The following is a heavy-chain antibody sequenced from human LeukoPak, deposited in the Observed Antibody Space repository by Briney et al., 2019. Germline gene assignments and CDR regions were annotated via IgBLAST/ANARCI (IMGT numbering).Heavy chain of an antibody. CDR1: GFTFSSYS. CDR2: ISSSSTYI. V-gene: IGHV3-21*01. Sequence: GGSLRLSCAASGFTFSSYSMNWVRQAPGKGPEWVSSISSSSTYIYYADSLKGRFTISRDNAKNSLYLQMNSLRAEDTAVYYCARGGGSGWSHGAFDIWGQGTMVTVSS. J-gene: IGHJ3*02. D-gene: IGHD6-19*01. CDR3: ARGGGSGWSHGAFDI.